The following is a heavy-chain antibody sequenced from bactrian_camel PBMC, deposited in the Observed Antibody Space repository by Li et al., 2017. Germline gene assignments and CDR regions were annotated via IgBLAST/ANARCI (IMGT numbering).Heavy chain of an antibody. D-gene: IGHD4*01. Sequence: HVQLVESGGGVVQAGGSLKLSCVASGDIFSRCTLYWYRQAPGKEREWVSSVSSDGTPTYADAVKGRFTISRDNAKNTLDLQLNNLKTEDTAMYYCAACYYNEYDILPIKHNYWGQGTQVTVS. CDR3: AACYYNEYDILPIKHNY. V-gene: IGHV3S68*01. CDR1: GDIFSRCT. CDR2: VSSDGTP. J-gene: IGHJ4*01.